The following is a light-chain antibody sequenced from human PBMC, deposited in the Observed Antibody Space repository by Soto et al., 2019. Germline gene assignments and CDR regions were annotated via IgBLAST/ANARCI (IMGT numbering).Light chain of an antibody. V-gene: IGKV3-20*01. CDR1: QSVGRNY. CDR2: GAS. Sequence: EIVLTQSPGTLSLSPGERATLSCRASQSVGRNYLAWYQQKPGQAPRLLIYGASSRATGIPGRFSGSGSGTDFTLTFSRLEPEDFAVYYCQQYASSPLTFGGGTRVEIK. CDR3: QQYASSPLT. J-gene: IGKJ4*01.